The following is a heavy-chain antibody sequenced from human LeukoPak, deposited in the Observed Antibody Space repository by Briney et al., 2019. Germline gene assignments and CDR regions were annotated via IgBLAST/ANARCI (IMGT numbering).Heavy chain of an antibody. CDR1: GGSISSYY. Sequence: SETLSLTCTVSGGSISSYYWSWIRQPPGKGLEWIGYIYYSGSTNYNPSLKSRVTISVDTSKNQFSLKLSSVTAADTAVYYCASGQGYCSGGSCTNWFDPWGQGTLVAVSS. CDR3: ASGQGYCSGGSCTNWFDP. CDR2: IYYSGST. V-gene: IGHV4-59*01. D-gene: IGHD2-15*01. J-gene: IGHJ5*02.